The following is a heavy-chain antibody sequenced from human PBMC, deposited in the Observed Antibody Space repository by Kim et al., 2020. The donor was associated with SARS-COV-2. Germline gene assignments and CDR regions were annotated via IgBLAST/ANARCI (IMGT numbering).Heavy chain of an antibody. J-gene: IGHJ5*02. D-gene: IGHD6-19*01. CDR3: AKSISPPWLVGGSDWFDP. V-gene: IGHV3-23*01. Sequence: GGSLRLSCAASGFTFSSYAMSWVRQAPGKGLEWVSAISGSGGSTYYADSVKGRFTISRDNSKNTLYLQMNSLRAEDTAVYYCAKSISPPWLVGGSDWFDPWGQGTLVTVSS. CDR2: ISGSGGST. CDR1: GFTFSSYA.